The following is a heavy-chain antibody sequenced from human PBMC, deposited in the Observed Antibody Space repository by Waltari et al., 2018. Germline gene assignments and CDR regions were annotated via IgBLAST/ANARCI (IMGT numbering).Heavy chain of an antibody. V-gene: IGHV3-53*01. J-gene: IGHJ3*02. Sequence: EVQLVESGRGLIQPGGSLRLSCAASGFNVSSHYMTWVRQAPGKGLEWVSVLYVVGTTYYADSVKGRFIISEDTSKNTLYLQMNSLRAEDTAVYFCARVLGPYDAFDIWGQGTIVTVSS. CDR1: GFNVSSHY. CDR2: LYVVGTT. CDR3: ARVLGPYDAFDI.